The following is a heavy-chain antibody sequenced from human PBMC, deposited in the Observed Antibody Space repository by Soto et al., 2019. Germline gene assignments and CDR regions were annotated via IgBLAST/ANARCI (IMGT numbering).Heavy chain of an antibody. CDR1: GGSISSGDYY. Sequence: TSETLSLTCTVSGGSISSGDYYWSWIRQPPGKGLEWIGYIYYSGSTYYNPSLKSRVTISVDTSKNQFSLKLSSVTAADTAVYYCARGPRTQASDFDYWGQGTLVTVSS. CDR3: ARGPRTQASDFDY. J-gene: IGHJ4*02. CDR2: IYYSGST. V-gene: IGHV4-30-4*01.